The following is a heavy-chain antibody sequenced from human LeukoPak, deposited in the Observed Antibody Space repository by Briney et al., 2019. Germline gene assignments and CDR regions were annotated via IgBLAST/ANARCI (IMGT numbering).Heavy chain of an antibody. V-gene: IGHV1-2*02. CDR3: AREGLNYYGSGSYRSFDP. CDR2: INPNSGGT. J-gene: IGHJ5*02. Sequence: ASVKVSCKASGYTFTGYYMHWGRQAPGQGLEWMGWINPNSGGTNYAQKFQGRVTMTRDTSISTAYMELSRLRSDDTAVYYCAREGLNYYGSGSYRSFDPWGQGTMVTVSS. CDR1: GYTFTGYY. D-gene: IGHD3-10*01.